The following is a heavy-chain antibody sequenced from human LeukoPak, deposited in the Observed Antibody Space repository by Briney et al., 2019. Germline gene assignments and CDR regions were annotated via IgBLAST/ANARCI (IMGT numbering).Heavy chain of an antibody. D-gene: IGHD4-23*01. CDR2: INHGGST. Sequence: SETLSLTCAVYGGSFSGYYWSWIRQPPGKGLEWIGEINHGGSTNYNPSLKSRVTISVDTSKNQFSLKLSSVTAADTAVYYCARGRGGKYKWGQGTLATVSS. CDR1: GGSFSGYY. CDR3: ARGRGGKYK. V-gene: IGHV4-34*01. J-gene: IGHJ4*02.